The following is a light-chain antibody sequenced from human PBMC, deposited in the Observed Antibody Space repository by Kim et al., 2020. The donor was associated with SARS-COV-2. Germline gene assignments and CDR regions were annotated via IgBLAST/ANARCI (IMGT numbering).Light chain of an antibody. CDR2: DAS. V-gene: IGKV3-11*01. Sequence: LSLSPGERATLSCRASQTVTNFLAWYQQKPGQAPRLLIYDASNRATGIPARFSGGGSGTDFTLTISSLEPEDFAVYYCQQRTNWPTFGQGTKVDIK. CDR1: QTVTNF. J-gene: IGKJ1*01. CDR3: QQRTNWPT.